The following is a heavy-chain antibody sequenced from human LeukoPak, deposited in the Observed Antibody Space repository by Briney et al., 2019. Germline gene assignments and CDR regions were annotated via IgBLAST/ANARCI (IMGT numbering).Heavy chain of an antibody. V-gene: IGHV1-46*01. Sequence: ASVKVSCKASGYTFTSYYMHWVRQAPGQGLEWMGIINPSGGSTSYAQKFQGRVTMTRDTSKNQFSLKLSSVTAADTAVYYCARVPRGVVVLDYWGQGTLVTVSS. D-gene: IGHD2-15*01. J-gene: IGHJ4*02. CDR2: INPSGGST. CDR3: ARVPRGVVVLDY. CDR1: GYTFTSYY.